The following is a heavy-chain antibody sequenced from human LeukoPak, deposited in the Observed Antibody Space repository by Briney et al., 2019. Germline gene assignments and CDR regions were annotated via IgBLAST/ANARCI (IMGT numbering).Heavy chain of an antibody. CDR3: AKPTHYYGSGSYEH. J-gene: IGHJ1*01. CDR1: GFTFSSYA. V-gene: IGHV3-23*01. CDR2: ISGSGGST. D-gene: IGHD3-10*01. Sequence: QPGGSLRLSCAASGFTFSSYAMSWVRQAPGKGLEWVSAISGSGGSTYYADSVKGRFTISRDNSKNTLYLQMNSLRAEDTAVYYCAKPTHYYGSGSYEHWGQGTLVTVSS.